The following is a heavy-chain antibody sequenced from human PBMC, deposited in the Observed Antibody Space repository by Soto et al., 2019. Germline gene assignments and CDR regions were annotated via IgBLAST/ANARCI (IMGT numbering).Heavy chain of an antibody. CDR3: ERSGYSYGQDFDY. D-gene: IGHD5-18*01. CDR2: ISYDGSNT. CDR1: AFTFRSYG. Sequence: GWSLRLSCAASAFTFRSYGMHWVRHAPGKGLEWVAFISYDGSNTYYGDSVRGRFTISRDNSKNTLYLQMNSLRTEDTTVYYYERSGYSYGQDFDYWGQGTLVTVSS. V-gene: IGHV3-30*03. J-gene: IGHJ4*02.